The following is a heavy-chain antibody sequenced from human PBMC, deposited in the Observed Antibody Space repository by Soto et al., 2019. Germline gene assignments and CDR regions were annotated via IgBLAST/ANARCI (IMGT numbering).Heavy chain of an antibody. CDR3: AKDMGRCPANWGSFDAFDI. D-gene: IGHD7-27*01. V-gene: IGHV3-23*01. J-gene: IGHJ3*02. CDR1: GFTFSSYA. Sequence: GGSLRLSCAASGFTFSSYAMSWVRQAPGKGLEGVSAISCSGGITYNADSVKGRFTISRDNSKNTLYLQMNSLRAEDTAVYYCAKDMGRCPANWGSFDAFDIWGQGTMVTVSS. CDR2: ISCSGGIT.